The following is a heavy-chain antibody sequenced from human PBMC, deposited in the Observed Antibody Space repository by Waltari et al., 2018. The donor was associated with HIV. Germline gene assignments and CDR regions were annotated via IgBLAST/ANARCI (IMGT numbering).Heavy chain of an antibody. D-gene: IGHD2-21*02. V-gene: IGHV1-69*12. CDR1: GGTFSNFA. CDR3: ARSLLTPYYFDS. Sequence: QVQLVQSGAEVKKRGSSVMVSCKASGGTFSNFAINGVRQAPGQGLEWMGGVVPFFATTTYARKFQGRVTISATAATGTAYMELRSLTTDDTAVYYCARSLLTPYYFDSWGQGTLVTVSS. CDR2: VVPFFATT. J-gene: IGHJ4*02.